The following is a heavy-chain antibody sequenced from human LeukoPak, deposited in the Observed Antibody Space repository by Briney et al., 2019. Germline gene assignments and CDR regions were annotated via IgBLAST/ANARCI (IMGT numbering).Heavy chain of an antibody. CDR1: GFTFSSYV. D-gene: IGHD3-3*01. CDR2: ISGSGGST. CDR3: AKDYDFWGGYYLGSYYYGMDV. Sequence: GGSLRLSCAASGFTFSSYVMSWVRQAPGKGLEWVSAISGSGGSTYYADSVKGRFTISRDNSKNTLYLQMNSLRAEDTAVYYCAKDYDFWGGYYLGSYYYGMDVWGQGTTVTVSS. J-gene: IGHJ6*02. V-gene: IGHV3-23*01.